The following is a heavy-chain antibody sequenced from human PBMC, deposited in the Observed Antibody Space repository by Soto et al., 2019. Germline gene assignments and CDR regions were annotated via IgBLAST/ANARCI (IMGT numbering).Heavy chain of an antibody. Sequence: QVQLVQSGAEVKKPGASVKVSCKASGYTFTSYARHWVRQAPGQRLEWMGWINAGNGNTKYSQKFKGRVTITRDTSESTAYMELSSLRSEDTAVYYCARANPRFAFDIWGQGTMVTVSS. D-gene: IGHD3-10*01. CDR3: ARANPRFAFDI. J-gene: IGHJ3*02. CDR1: GYTFTSYA. CDR2: INAGNGNT. V-gene: IGHV1-3*01.